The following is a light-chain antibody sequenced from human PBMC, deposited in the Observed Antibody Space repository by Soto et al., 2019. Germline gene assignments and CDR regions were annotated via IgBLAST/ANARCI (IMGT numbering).Light chain of an antibody. CDR2: GNS. Sequence: QSVLTQPPSVSGAPGQRVTISCTGSSSNIGAGYDVHWYQQRPGTAPKLLIYGNSNRPSGVPDRFSGSKSGTSASLAITGLQAEDEADYYCQSYDSSLSGLFGGGTKVTVL. J-gene: IGLJ2*01. V-gene: IGLV1-40*01. CDR1: SSNIGAGYD. CDR3: QSYDSSLSGL.